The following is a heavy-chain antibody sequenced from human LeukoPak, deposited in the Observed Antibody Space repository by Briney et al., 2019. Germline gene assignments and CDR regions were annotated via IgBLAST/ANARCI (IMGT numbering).Heavy chain of an antibody. CDR1: GFTFSNYA. J-gene: IGHJ1*01. Sequence: TGGSLRLSCAASGFTFSNYAMSGVRQAPGKGLEWVSVISGGGGRTYYADSVKRRFTISRDNSKNTLYLQMDRLRAEDTAIYYCAKDGYSSGWPPEYFQHWGQGTLVTVSS. CDR3: AKDGYSSGWPPEYFQH. V-gene: IGHV3-23*01. D-gene: IGHD6-19*01. CDR2: ISGGGGRT.